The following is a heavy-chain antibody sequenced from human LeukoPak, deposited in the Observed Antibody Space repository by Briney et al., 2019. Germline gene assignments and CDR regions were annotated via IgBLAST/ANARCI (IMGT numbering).Heavy chain of an antibody. J-gene: IGHJ4*02. V-gene: IGHV3-7*01. CDR3: VRLFGGVTTFDY. CDR2: INPDGSQQ. CDR1: GFSFSAFW. Sequence: PGGSLRLSCAASGFSFSAFWMSWVRQGPGKGLEWVATINPDGSQQYYVDSVRGRFTLSRDNAKDSLSRQRNSLRADDTAVYFCVRLFGGVTTFDYWGQGTLVTVSS. D-gene: IGHD4-17*01.